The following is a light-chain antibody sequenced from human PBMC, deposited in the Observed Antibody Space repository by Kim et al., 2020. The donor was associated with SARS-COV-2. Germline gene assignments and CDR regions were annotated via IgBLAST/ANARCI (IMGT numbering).Light chain of an antibody. CDR1: QSVSSSY. V-gene: IGKV3-20*01. J-gene: IGKJ2*01. CDR2: GAS. CDR3: QQYCSSPLYT. Sequence: EIVLTQSPGTLSLSPGERATLSCRASQSVSSSYLAWYQQKPGQAPRLLIYGASSRATGIPDRFSGSGSGTDFTLTISRLEPEDFAVYYCQQYCSSPLYTFR.